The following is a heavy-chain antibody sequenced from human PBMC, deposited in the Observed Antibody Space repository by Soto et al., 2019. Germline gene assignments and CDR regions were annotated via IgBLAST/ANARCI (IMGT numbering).Heavy chain of an antibody. Sequence: QVQLVQSGAEVKKAGASVKVSCKASGYTFTNYDINWVRQATGQGLEWMGWMNPNSVNTGYTQKFQGRVTMTRSTSLTPAYMELSGLRSEATAVYYCARATSDTTLVDFYYYGMDVWGQGTTVTVSS. J-gene: IGHJ6*02. CDR2: MNPNSVNT. D-gene: IGHD5-18*01. V-gene: IGHV1-8*01. CDR1: GYTFTNYD. CDR3: ARATSDTTLVDFYYYGMDV.